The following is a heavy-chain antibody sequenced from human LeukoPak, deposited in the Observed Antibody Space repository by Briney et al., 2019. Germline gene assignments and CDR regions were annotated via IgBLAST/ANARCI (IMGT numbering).Heavy chain of an antibody. CDR1: GYTFTGYY. D-gene: IGHD3-3*01. Sequence: ASVKVSCKASGYTFTGYYMHWVRQAPGQGLEWMGWINPNSGGTNYAQKFQGRVTMTRDTSISTAYMELSRLRSDDTAVYYCASSIPLREAYYDFWSGYYNLDVWGKGTTVTVSS. V-gene: IGHV1-2*02. CDR2: INPNSGGT. J-gene: IGHJ6*04. CDR3: ASSIPLREAYYDFWSGYYNLDV.